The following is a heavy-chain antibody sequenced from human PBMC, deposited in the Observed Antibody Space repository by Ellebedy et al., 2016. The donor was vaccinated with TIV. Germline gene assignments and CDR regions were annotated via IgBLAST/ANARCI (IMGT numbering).Heavy chain of an antibody. Sequence: GESLKISCVASGFSFRSYWMSWVRQAPGKGLEWVANIYQDGSYQYYVDSVKGRFTISRDNDNKALFLQMNSLRVEDTAVYYCARRGSYGDYAVQINSWFDPWGQGTLVTVSS. CDR3: ARRGSYGDYAVQINSWFDP. D-gene: IGHD4-17*01. J-gene: IGHJ5*02. V-gene: IGHV3-7*01. CDR2: IYQDGSYQ. CDR1: GFSFRSYW.